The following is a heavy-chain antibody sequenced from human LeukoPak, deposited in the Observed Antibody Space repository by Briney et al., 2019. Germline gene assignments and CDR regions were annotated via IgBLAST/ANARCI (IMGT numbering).Heavy chain of an antibody. J-gene: IGHJ3*01. CDR3: ARRSDAWEIMYSFDV. CDR1: GASIARNQYY. CDR2: LYYDGTT. V-gene: IGHV4-39*01. Sequence: PSETLSLTCTVSGASIARNQYYWGWIRQSPGKGLEWIGSLYYDGTTFYNPSFKSRVTISVDTSKDQFSLNLTSVTAADTAHYYCARRSDAWEIMYSFDVWGPGTKVTVSS. D-gene: IGHD1-26*01.